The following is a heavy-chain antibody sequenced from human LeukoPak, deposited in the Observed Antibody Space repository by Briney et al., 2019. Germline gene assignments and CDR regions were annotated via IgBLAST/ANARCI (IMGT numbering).Heavy chain of an antibody. D-gene: IGHD6-13*01. J-gene: IGHJ5*02. V-gene: IGHV4-39*01. CDR3: ARLQLAAAGNRWFDP. CDR2: IYYSGST. Sequence: PSETLSLTCTVSGGSISSGDYYWAWIRQPPGRGLEWIVSIYYSGSTYYNPSLKSRVTISVDTSKNQFSLRLSSVTAADTAVYYGARLQLAAAGNRWFDPWGQGTLVTVSS. CDR1: GGSISSGDYY.